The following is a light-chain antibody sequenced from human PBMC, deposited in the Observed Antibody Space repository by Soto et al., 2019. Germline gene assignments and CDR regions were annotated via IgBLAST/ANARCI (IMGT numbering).Light chain of an antibody. CDR2: DAS. Sequence: EIVLTQSPGTLSLSPGERATLSCRASQSVSSRYLAWYQQKPGQAPRLLIYDASYRAPGIPDRLSGSGSGTDFTLTISRLEPEDFAVYYCQQYGSSYTFGPATKVDIK. CDR3: QQYGSSYT. J-gene: IGKJ3*01. CDR1: QSVSSRY. V-gene: IGKV3-20*01.